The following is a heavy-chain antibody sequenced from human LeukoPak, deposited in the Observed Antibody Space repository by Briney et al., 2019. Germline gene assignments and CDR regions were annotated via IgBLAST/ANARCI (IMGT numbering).Heavy chain of an antibody. CDR1: GGTFNNYA. V-gene: IGHV1-8*03. CDR3: ARGRPDTSVPRTYYMDV. CDR2: MSPNSGNT. J-gene: IGHJ6*03. Sequence: RASVKVSCKASGGTFNNYAISWVRQAPGQGLEWMGWMSPNSGNTGSAQKFQGRVTFTRDTSISTSFMELSSLRSEDTAIYYCARGRPDTSVPRTYYMDVWGKGTTVTVSS. D-gene: IGHD5-18*01.